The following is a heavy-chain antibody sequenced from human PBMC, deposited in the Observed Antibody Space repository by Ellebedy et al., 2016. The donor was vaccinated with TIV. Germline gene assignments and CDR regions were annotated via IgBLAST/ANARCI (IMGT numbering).Heavy chain of an antibody. V-gene: IGHV1-2*04. D-gene: IGHD6-19*01. CDR3: ARGQKSGRGIAVAGSGGPIDY. CDR1: GYTFTGYY. J-gene: IGHJ4*02. Sequence: ASVKVSXXASGYTFTGYYMHWVRQAPGQGLEWMGWINPNSGGTNYAQKFQGWVTMTRDTSISTAYMELSSLRSEDTAVYYCARGQKSGRGIAVAGSGGPIDYWGQGTLVTVSS. CDR2: INPNSGGT.